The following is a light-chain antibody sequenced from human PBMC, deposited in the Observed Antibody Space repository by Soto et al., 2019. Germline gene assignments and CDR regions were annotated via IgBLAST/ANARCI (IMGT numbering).Light chain of an antibody. J-gene: IGKJ1*01. CDR2: DAS. CDR3: QQYGSSPTWT. Sequence: EIVFRQSPATLSLSPGERAALCCRASQSVSSYLAWYQQKPGQAPRLLIYDASNRATGIPARFSGSGSGTDFTLTINRLEPEDFAVYYCQQYGSSPTWTFGQGTKVDIK. V-gene: IGKV3-20*01. CDR1: QSVSSY.